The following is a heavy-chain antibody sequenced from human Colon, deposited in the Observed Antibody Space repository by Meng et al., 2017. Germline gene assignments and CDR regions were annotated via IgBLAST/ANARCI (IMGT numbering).Heavy chain of an antibody. CDR1: GYTFTSSD. CDR2: MNPNNGNT. CDR3: ARTAMLHS. J-gene: IGHJ5*01. D-gene: IGHD2-2*01. Sequence: QVQLVQSGAEVRKPGASVKVTCKASGYTFTSSDINWVRQATGRGLEWLGWMNPNNGNTGSAQKFQGRVSMTRDTSIGTAYMELSGLTSEDTAVYYCARTAMLHSWGQGTLVTVSS. V-gene: IGHV1-8*01.